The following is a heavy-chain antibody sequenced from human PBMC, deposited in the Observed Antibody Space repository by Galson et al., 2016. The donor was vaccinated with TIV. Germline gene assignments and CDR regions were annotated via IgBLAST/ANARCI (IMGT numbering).Heavy chain of an antibody. CDR1: GYIFTNYW. D-gene: IGHD7-27*01. CDR3: ARMGPTNWGSVDY. V-gene: IGHV5-51*01. Sequence: QSGAEVKKPGESLKISCKGSGYIFTNYWIAWVRQMPGEGLEWMGIIYPGDSDTRYSPSFQGQVTISADKSISTAYLQWSSLKASDTAMYYCARMGPTNWGSVDYWGQGNLVTVSS. CDR2: IYPGDSDT. J-gene: IGHJ4*02.